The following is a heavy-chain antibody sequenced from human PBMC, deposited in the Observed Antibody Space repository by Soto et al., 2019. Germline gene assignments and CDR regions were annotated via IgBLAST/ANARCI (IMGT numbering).Heavy chain of an antibody. CDR3: AGTTSLQWYYMDV. CDR2: IYYSGST. J-gene: IGHJ6*03. V-gene: IGHV4-31*03. CDR1: GGSISSGGYY. Sequence: SETLSLSCTVSGGSISSGGYYWSWIRQHPGKGLEWIGYIYYSGSTYYNPSLKSRVTISVDTSKNQFSLHLNSVTPEDTAVYYCAGTTSLQWYYMDVWGKGTTVTVSS. D-gene: IGHD1-7*01.